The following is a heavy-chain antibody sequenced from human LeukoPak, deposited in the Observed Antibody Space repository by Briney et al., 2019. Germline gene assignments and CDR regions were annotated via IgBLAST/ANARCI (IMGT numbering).Heavy chain of an antibody. CDR2: INSNSGAT. J-gene: IGHJ4*02. Sequence: ASVKVSCKTSGHPFTGYYIHWVRQAPGQGLEWMGWINSNSGATNYAQKFQGRLTVTRDTSVTTAYMELSRLRSDDTAMYYCTTYNNGWYWGLDYWGQGTLVSVSP. V-gene: IGHV1-2*02. D-gene: IGHD6-19*01. CDR3: TTYNNGWYWGLDY. CDR1: GHPFTGYY.